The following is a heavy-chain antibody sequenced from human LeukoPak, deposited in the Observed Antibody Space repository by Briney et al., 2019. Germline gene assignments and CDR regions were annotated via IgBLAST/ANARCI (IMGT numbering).Heavy chain of an antibody. Sequence: PGGSLRLSCAASGFTFSSYSMNWVRQAPGKGLEWVSSISSSSSYIYYADSVEGRFTISRDNAKNSLYLQMNSLRAEDTAVYYCARDLRRTTVTYDYWGQGTLVTVSS. V-gene: IGHV3-21*01. CDR2: ISSSSSYI. J-gene: IGHJ4*02. CDR1: GFTFSSYS. CDR3: ARDLRRTTVTYDY. D-gene: IGHD4-17*01.